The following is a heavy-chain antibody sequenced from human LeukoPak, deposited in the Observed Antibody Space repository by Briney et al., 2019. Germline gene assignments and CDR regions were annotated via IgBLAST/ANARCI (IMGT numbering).Heavy chain of an antibody. CDR1: GYTFTSYD. D-gene: IGHD4-23*01. J-gene: IGHJ4*02. V-gene: IGHV1-8*01. CDR3: ARGAHRYGGNSVGGY. Sequence: GASVKVSCKASGYTFTSYDTNWVRQATGQGLEWMGWMNPNSGNTGYAQKFQGRVTMTRNTSISTAYMELSSLRSEDTAVYYCARGAHRYGGNSVGGYWGQGTLVTVSS. CDR2: MNPNSGNT.